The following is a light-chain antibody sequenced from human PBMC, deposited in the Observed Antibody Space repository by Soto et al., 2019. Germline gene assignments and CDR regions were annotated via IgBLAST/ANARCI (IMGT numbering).Light chain of an antibody. Sequence: DIELISAPSTPFEYGGDRGTITCRASQSISTWLAWYQQKPGKAPKLLTYKASTLESGVPSRFSGSGSRTEFTLAISSLQPDDSATYYCQQYNDNWTFGPGPKVHIK. CDR2: KAS. J-gene: IGKJ1*01. CDR1: QSISTW. CDR3: QQYNDNWT. V-gene: IGKV1-5*03.